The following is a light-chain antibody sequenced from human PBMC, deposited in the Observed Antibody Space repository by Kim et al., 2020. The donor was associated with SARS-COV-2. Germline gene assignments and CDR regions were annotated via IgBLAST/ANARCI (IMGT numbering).Light chain of an antibody. CDR3: QQRSNWPPT. CDR1: QSLGGY. CDR2: AA. Sequence: SWSPGERAAPSCRARQSLGGYLSWYQQKPGQPPRLLIVAANRATGIPARFSSSGSGTDFTLTISSLEPEDSAFYYCQQRSNWPPTFGGGTKVDIK. V-gene: IGKV3-11*01. J-gene: IGKJ4*01.